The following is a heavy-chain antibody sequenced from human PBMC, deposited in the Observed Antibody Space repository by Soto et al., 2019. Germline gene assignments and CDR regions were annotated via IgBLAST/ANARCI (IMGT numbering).Heavy chain of an antibody. V-gene: IGHV3-30*02. J-gene: IGHJ5*02. CDR3: ANAAVAAFAP. CDR2: IWYDGSNE. Sequence: GGSLRLSCAASGFTFSSYAMHWVRQAPGKGLEWVAVIWYDGSNEYYADSVKGRFTISRDNSKNTLYLQMNSLRAEDTAVYYCANAAVAAFAPWGQGTLVTVSS. D-gene: IGHD6-19*01. CDR1: GFTFSSYA.